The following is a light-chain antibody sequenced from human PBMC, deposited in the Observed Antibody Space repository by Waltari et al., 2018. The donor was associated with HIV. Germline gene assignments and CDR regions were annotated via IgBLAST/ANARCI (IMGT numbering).Light chain of an antibody. CDR1: HNLLGTY. CDR3: VKRVDSTIT. CDR2: TVS. Sequence: DIVMTQTPLSLPVTPGEPASISCRSGHNLLGTYLDWYLQKPGQSPQLLIYTVSYRASGVPDRFSGSGSGTDFTLKISSVEAEDVGTYYCVKRVDSTITFGQGTRLEIK. J-gene: IGKJ5*01. V-gene: IGKV2-40*01.